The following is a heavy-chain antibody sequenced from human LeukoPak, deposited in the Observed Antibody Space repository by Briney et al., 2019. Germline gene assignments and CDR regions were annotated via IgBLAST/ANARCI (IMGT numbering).Heavy chain of an antibody. V-gene: IGHV3-23*01. D-gene: IGHD5-24*01. Sequence: GGSLRLSCVASGLTFSSYAMSWVRQAPGKGLEWVSGISGSGGSTYYADSVKGRFTISRDNSKNTLYLQMNSLRAEDTAVYYCARPRGDGYISGFDYWGQGTLVTVSS. CDR2: ISGSGGST. CDR3: ARPRGDGYISGFDY. CDR1: GLTFSSYA. J-gene: IGHJ4*02.